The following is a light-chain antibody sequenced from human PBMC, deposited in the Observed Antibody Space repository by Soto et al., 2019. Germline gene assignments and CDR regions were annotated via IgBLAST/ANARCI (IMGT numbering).Light chain of an antibody. CDR3: QTWGTGYWV. V-gene: IGLV4-69*01. Sequence: QSVLTQSPSASASLGASVKLTCTLSSGHSTYAIAWHQQQPEKGPRFLMNLNSDGSHRKGDGIPDRFSGSSSGAERYLIISSLQSEDEGDYYCQTWGTGYWVFGGGTKLTVL. J-gene: IGLJ3*02. CDR1: SGHSTYA. CDR2: LNSDGSH.